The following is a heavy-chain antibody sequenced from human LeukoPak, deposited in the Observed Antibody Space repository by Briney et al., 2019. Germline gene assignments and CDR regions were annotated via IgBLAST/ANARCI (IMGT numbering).Heavy chain of an antibody. CDR1: GFTFSIYA. Sequence: GGSLRLSCAASGFTFSIYAMSWVRQAPGKGLEWVSAISGSGGTAYYADSVKGRFTISRDNSKNSLYLQMNSLRAEDTALYYCAKDIGAVAGYAFDIWGQGTMVTVSS. V-gene: IGHV3-23*01. CDR2: ISGSGGTA. J-gene: IGHJ3*02. D-gene: IGHD6-19*01. CDR3: AKDIGAVAGYAFDI.